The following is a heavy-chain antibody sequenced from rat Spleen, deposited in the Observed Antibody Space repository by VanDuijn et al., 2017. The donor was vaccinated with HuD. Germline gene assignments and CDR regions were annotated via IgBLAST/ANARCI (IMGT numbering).Heavy chain of an antibody. D-gene: IGHD1-7*01. J-gene: IGHJ2*01. CDR2: ISYDGSST. CDR1: GFTFSDYY. V-gene: IGHV5-29*01. CDR3: ARLGYYGYYFDY. Sequence: EVQLVESDGGLVQPGRSLKLSCAASGFTFSDYYMAWVRQAPTKGLEWVATISYDGSSTYYRDSVKGRFTISRDNAKSTLYLQMDSLRSEDTATYYCARLGYYGYYFDYWGQGVMVTVSS.